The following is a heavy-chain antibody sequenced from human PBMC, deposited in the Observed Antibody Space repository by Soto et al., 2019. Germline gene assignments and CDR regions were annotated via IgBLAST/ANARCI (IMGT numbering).Heavy chain of an antibody. J-gene: IGHJ5*02. CDR2: VYYSGTT. D-gene: IGHD3-3*01. CDR3: ARALSWSPYLEL. Sequence: PSETLSLTCIVSGASVSTKSWNWIRQPPGKGLEWIGYVYYSGTTNYNPSLKSRVTISIDTSKNQVSLNLTSVTAADAAVYFCARALSWSPYLELWGQGSRVTVSS. CDR1: GASVSTKS. V-gene: IGHV4-59*02.